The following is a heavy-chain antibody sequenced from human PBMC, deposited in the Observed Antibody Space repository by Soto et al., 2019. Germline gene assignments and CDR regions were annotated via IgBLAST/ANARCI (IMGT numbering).Heavy chain of an antibody. Sequence: QVQLQESGPGLVKPSQTLSLTCTVSGGSISSGGYYWSWIRQHPGKCLEWSGYVYYSGSTYYNPSLKIRVTISVDTSKNQFSLKLSSVTAADTAVYYCARVGVAVAGSPERGDYWGQGTLVTVSS. CDR1: GGSISSGGYY. V-gene: IGHV4-31*03. J-gene: IGHJ4*02. CDR2: VYYSGST. D-gene: IGHD6-19*01. CDR3: ARVGVAVAGSPERGDY.